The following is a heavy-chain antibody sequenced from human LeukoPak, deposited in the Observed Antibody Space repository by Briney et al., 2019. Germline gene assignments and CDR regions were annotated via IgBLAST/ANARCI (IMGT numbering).Heavy chain of an antibody. J-gene: IGHJ4*02. CDR1: GFTFSSYA. V-gene: IGHV3-23*01. CDR2: ISGSGGST. CDR3: AEEPRVLSTVTTSFDY. D-gene: IGHD4-17*01. Sequence: GGSLRLSCAASGFTFSSYAMSWVRQAPGKGLEWVSAISGSGGSTYYADSVKGRFTISRDNSKNTLYLQMNSLRAEDTAVYYCAEEPRVLSTVTTSFDYWGQGTLVTVSS.